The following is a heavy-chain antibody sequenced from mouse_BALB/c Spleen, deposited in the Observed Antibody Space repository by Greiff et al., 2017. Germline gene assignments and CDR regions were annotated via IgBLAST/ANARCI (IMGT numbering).Heavy chain of an antibody. CDR2: ISSGSSTI. CDR1: GFTFSSFG. Sequence: EVQGVESGGGLVQPGGSRKLSCAASGFTFSSFGMHWVRQAPEKGLEWVAYISSGSSTIYYADTVKGRFTISRDNPKNTLFLQMTSLRSEDTAMYYCARDDEYLDVWGAGTTVTVSS. CDR3: ARDDEYLDV. J-gene: IGHJ1*01. V-gene: IGHV5-17*02.